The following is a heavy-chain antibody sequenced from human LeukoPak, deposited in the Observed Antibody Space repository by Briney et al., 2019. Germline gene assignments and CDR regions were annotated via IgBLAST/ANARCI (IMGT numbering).Heavy chain of an antibody. CDR1: GGSISSGGYY. D-gene: IGHD3-22*01. CDR2: IYYSGST. J-gene: IGHJ4*02. CDR3: ARDQWGSGYYSVGFDY. Sequence: SETLSLTCTVSGGSISSGGYYWSWIRQHPGKGLEWIGYIYYSGSTYYNPSLKSRVTISVDTSKNQFSLKLSSVTAADTAVYYCARDQWGSGYYSVGFDYWGQGTLVTVSS. V-gene: IGHV4-31*03.